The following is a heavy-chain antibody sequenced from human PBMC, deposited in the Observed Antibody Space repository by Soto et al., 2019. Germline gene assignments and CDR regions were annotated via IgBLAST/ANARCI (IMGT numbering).Heavy chain of an antibody. CDR2: ISNSGST. Sequence: SEPLSLTCTVSGDSINSDYYYWSWIRQPPGKGLEWIGYISNSGSTYYSPSLKSRVTISIDTSKNQFSLKLNSVTAADTAVYYCAREWGDYYYYYGMDVWGQGTTVTVSS. V-gene: IGHV4-30-4*01. J-gene: IGHJ6*02. CDR3: AREWGDYYYYYGMDV. D-gene: IGHD3-16*01. CDR1: GDSINSDYYY.